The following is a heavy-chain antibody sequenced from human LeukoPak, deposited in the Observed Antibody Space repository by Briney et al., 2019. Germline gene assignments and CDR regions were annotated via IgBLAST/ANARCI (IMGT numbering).Heavy chain of an antibody. Sequence: ASVKVSCKASGYTFTGYYMHWVRQAPGQGLEWMGWINPNSGGTNYAQKFQGRVTMTRDTSISTAYMELSRLRSDDTVVYYCARDKAPGYCSGGSCPNWFDPWGQGTLVTVSS. J-gene: IGHJ5*02. CDR2: INPNSGGT. V-gene: IGHV1-2*02. CDR1: GYTFTGYY. CDR3: ARDKAPGYCSGGSCPNWFDP. D-gene: IGHD2-15*01.